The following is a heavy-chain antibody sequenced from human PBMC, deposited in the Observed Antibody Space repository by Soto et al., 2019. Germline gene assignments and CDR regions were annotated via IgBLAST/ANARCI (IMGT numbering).Heavy chain of an antibody. CDR2: ISYDGSNK. CDR3: AREYVCSGGSCYPGGMDV. D-gene: IGHD2-15*01. V-gene: IGHV3-30-3*01. J-gene: IGHJ6*02. Sequence: QVQLVESGGGVVQPGRSLRLSCAASGFTFSSYAMHWVRQAPGKGLEWVAVISYDGSNKYYADSVKGRFTISRDNSKNTLYLQRNSLRAEDTAVYYCAREYVCSGGSCYPGGMDVWGQGTTVTVSS. CDR1: GFTFSSYA.